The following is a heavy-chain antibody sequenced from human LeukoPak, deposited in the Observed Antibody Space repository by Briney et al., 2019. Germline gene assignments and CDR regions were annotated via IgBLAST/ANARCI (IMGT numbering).Heavy chain of an antibody. V-gene: IGHV4-59*01. CDR1: GGSISRYY. Sequence: SSETLSLTCTVSGGSISRYYWSWIRQPPGKGLEWIGYIYYSGSTNYNPSLKSRVTISVDTSKNQFSLKLSSVTAADTAVYYCARYSEDAFDIWGQGTMVTVSS. CDR2: IYYSGST. CDR3: ARYSEDAFDI. J-gene: IGHJ3*02. D-gene: IGHD2-15*01.